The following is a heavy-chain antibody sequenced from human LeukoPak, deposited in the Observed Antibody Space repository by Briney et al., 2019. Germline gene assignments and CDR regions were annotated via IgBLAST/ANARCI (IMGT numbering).Heavy chain of an antibody. CDR2: INPSGGST. D-gene: IGHD3-22*01. CDR3: ARVRPSRDYYDSSGYPDY. J-gene: IGHJ4*02. Sequence: ASVTVSCKASGYTFTSYYMHWVRQAPGQGLEWMGIINPSGGSTSYAQKFQGRVTMTRDTSTSTVYMELSSLRSEDTAVYYCARVRPSRDYYDSSGYPDYWGQGTLVTVSS. V-gene: IGHV1-46*01. CDR1: GYTFTSYY.